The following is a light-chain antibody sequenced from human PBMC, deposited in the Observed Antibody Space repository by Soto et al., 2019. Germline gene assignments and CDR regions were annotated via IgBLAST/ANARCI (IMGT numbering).Light chain of an antibody. CDR3: QQYNNWPRT. CDR2: GAS. Sequence: EIVLTQSQATLSVSPGESATLSCRASQSVSSDLAWYHQKPGQAPRLLIYGASTRATGIPARFSGSGSGTEFTLTINSLQSEDFAVYYCQQYNNWPRTFGQGTKVDIK. J-gene: IGKJ1*01. CDR1: QSVSSD. V-gene: IGKV3-15*01.